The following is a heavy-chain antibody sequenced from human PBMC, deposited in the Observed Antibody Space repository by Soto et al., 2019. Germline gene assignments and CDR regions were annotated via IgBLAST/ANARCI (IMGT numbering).Heavy chain of an antibody. CDR1: GYSFTSYW. J-gene: IGHJ6*02. CDR3: ARLPVDTAMVGYYYYYGMDV. CDR2: IYPGDSDT. D-gene: IGHD5-18*01. Sequence: LGESLKISCKGSGYSFTSYWIGWVRQMPGKGLEWMGIIYPGDSDTRYSPSFQGQVTISADKSISTAYLQWSSLKASDTAMYYCARLPVDTAMVGYYYYYGMDVWGQGTTVTVS. V-gene: IGHV5-51*01.